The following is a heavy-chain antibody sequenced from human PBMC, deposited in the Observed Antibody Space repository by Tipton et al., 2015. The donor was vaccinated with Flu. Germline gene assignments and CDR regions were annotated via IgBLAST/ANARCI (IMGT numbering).Heavy chain of an antibody. Sequence: SLRLSCAASGFTFSSYWMSWVRRAPGKGLEWVANIKQDGSDKYYVDSVKGRFTISRDNAKNSLYLQMNSLRAEDTAVYYCARYYGSRILGYWGQGTLVTVSS. CDR1: GFTFSSYW. CDR3: ARYYGSRILGY. D-gene: IGHD3-10*01. J-gene: IGHJ4*02. CDR2: IKQDGSDK. V-gene: IGHV3-7*01.